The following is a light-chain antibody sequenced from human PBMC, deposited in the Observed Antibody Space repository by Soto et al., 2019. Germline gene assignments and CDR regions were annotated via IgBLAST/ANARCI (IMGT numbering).Light chain of an antibody. V-gene: IGLV2-8*01. J-gene: IGLJ3*02. CDR2: DVS. CDR3: CSHAGSNTL. Sequence: QSALTQPPSASGSPGQSVTISCTGTSSDVGAYNYVSWFQQHPGKAPKFVIFDVSERPSGVPDRFSGSKSGNTACLTVSGLQAEDEADYYCCSHAGSNTLFGGGTKLTVL. CDR1: SSDVGAYNY.